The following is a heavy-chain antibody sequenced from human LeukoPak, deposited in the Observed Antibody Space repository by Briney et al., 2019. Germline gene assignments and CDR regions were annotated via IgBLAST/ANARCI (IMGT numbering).Heavy chain of an antibody. CDR3: ARLVDSSSWYDAFGI. D-gene: IGHD6-13*01. Sequence: SETLSLTCAVYGGSFSGYYWSWIRQPPGKGLEWIGEINHSGSTNYNPSLKSRVTISVDTSKNQFSLKLSSVTAADTAVYYCARLVDSSSWYDAFGIWGQGTMVTVSS. CDR2: INHSGST. CDR1: GGSFSGYY. J-gene: IGHJ3*02. V-gene: IGHV4-34*01.